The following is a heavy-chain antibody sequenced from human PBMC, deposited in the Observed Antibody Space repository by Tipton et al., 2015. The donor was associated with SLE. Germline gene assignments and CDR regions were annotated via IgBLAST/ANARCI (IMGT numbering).Heavy chain of an antibody. J-gene: IGHJ2*01. D-gene: IGHD1-26*01. CDR2: IYPGDSDT. CDR3: ARRDSGSYQGLPHWYFDL. CDR1: GYSFTSYW. Sequence: QLVQSGAEVKKPGESLKISCKGSGYSFTSYWIGWVRQMPGKGLEWMGIIYPGDSDTRYSPSFQGQVTFSADKSISTAYLQWSSLKASDTARYYCARRDSGSYQGLPHWYFDLWGRGTLVTVSS. V-gene: IGHV5-51*03.